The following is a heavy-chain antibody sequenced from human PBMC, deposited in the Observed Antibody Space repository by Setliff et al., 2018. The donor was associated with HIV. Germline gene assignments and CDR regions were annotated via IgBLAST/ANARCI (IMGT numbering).Heavy chain of an antibody. D-gene: IGHD2-15*01. CDR2: INPRGTT. CDR1: GFSISSGDYY. CDR3: TREEFGSGSSVPEVRLFDP. Sequence: PSESLSLTCTVSGFSISSGDYYWSWIRQPPGKGLEWIGEINPRGTTNYNPSLSSRVTMSVDTSKNQFSLRLRSVTAADTAVYFCTREEFGSGSSVPEVRLFDPWGQGTLVTVPQ. J-gene: IGHJ5*02. V-gene: IGHV4-61*08.